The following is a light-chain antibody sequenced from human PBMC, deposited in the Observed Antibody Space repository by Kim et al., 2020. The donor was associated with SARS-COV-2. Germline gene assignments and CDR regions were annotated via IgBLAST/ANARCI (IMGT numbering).Light chain of an antibody. J-gene: IGLJ2*01. Sequence: SYELTQPPSVSVSPGQTASITCSGDQLGDKYVCWYQQRPGQSPVLVIYQDKNRPSGIPERSSGSNSGNTATLTISGTQAMDEADYYCQAWDTTVVFGGGT. V-gene: IGLV3-1*01. CDR2: QDK. CDR1: QLGDKY. CDR3: QAWDTTVV.